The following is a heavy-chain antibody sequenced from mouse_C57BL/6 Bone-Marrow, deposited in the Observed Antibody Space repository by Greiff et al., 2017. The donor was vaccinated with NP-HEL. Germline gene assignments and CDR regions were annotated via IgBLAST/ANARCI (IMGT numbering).Heavy chain of an antibody. CDR1: GYTFTGYC. V-gene: IGHV1-9*01. CDR3: ARARITAVVTLDY. CDR2: ILPGSGST. D-gene: IGHD1-1*01. Sequence: VQLQQSGAELMKPGASVKLSCKATGYTFTGYCIEWIKQRPGHGLEWIGEILPGSGSTNYNGKLKGKATFTADTSSNTASMQLSSLTTEDSAIYYCARARITAVVTLDYWGQGTSVTVSS. J-gene: IGHJ4*01.